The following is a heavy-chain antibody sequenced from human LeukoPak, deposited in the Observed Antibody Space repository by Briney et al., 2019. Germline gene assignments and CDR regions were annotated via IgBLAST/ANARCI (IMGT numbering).Heavy chain of an antibody. CDR3: ARSCSGGSCYSRYYFDY. CDR2: IIPIFGTA. CDR1: GGTFSSYA. D-gene: IGHD2-15*01. J-gene: IGHJ4*02. Sequence: SVKVSCKASGGTFSSYAISWVRQAPGQGLERMGRIIPIFGTANYAQKFQGRVTITTEESTSTAYMELSSLRSEDTAVYYCARSCSGGSCYSRYYFDYWGQGTLVTVSS. V-gene: IGHV1-69*05.